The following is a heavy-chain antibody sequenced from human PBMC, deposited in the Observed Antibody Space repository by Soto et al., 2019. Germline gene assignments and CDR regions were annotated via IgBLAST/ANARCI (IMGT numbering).Heavy chain of an antibody. V-gene: IGHV3-23*01. J-gene: IGHJ4*02. CDR1: GFPFRTYA. CDR3: AKRSYVRSDGVDY. D-gene: IGHD2-21*02. CDR2: ISGSGGSP. Sequence: GGSLRLSCAASGFPFRTYAMSWVRQAPGRGLEWVSGISGSGGSPYYADSVKGRFTISRDNSKNTLYLQMNSLRVEDTAVYYCAKRSYVRSDGVDYWGQGTLVTVSS.